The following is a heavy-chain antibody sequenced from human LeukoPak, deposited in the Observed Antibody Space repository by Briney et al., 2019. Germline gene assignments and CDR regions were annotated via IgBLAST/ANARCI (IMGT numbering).Heavy chain of an antibody. CDR3: ARDRRGSFYTFDL. V-gene: IGHV4-59*01. CDR1: GASINGFF. CDR2: VSHRGAT. J-gene: IGHJ6*02. Sequence: PLETLSLTCSVSGASINGFFWNWVRQTPEKGLEWIGYVSHRGATTSNPTLKSRVSITIDTSKSQISLTMTSVTAADSALYYCARDRRGSFYTFDLWGPGTTVSVS. D-gene: IGHD1-26*01.